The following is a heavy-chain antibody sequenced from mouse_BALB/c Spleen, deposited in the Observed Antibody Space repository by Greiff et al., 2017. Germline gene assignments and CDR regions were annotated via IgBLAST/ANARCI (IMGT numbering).Heavy chain of an antibody. J-gene: IGHJ2*01. CDR1: GYTFTDYE. CDR3: TRRGPYGNYGY. CDR2: IDPETGGT. D-gene: IGHD2-1*01. V-gene: IGHV1-15*01. Sequence: LQESGAELVRPGASVTLSCKASGYTFTDYEMHWVKQTPVHGLEWIGAIDPETGGTAYNQKFKGKATLTADKSSSTAYMELRSLTSEDSAVYYCTRRGPYGNYGYWGQGTTLTVSS.